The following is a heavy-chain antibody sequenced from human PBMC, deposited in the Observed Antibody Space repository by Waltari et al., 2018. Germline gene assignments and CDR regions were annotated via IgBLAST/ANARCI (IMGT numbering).Heavy chain of an antibody. V-gene: IGHV4-4*02. D-gene: IGHD2-15*01. CDR3: ARDRGRGLYLDS. CDR1: GDSISGSYW. CDR2: IHGSGRS. Sequence: QVQLQESGPGLVKPSGTLSVTCAVSGDSISGSYWWRWVRQPPGKGLEWIGQIHGSGRSNYNPSLESRVTVSMDTSSNHFSLTVTSATAADTAVYYCARDRGRGLYLDSWGQGTLVTVSP. J-gene: IGHJ4*02.